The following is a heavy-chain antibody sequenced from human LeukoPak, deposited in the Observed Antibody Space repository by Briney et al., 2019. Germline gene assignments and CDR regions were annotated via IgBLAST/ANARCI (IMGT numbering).Heavy chain of an antibody. Sequence: GESLKISCEGSGYSFSNYWIGWVRQMPGKGLEWMAIIYPGDYETRYSPSFQGLVTISVDKSISTAYLQWSSLKASDTAMYYCAIPPGYCGNDCSFDHWGQGTLVTVSS. CDR2: IYPGDYET. CDR1: GYSFSNYW. CDR3: AIPPGYCGNDCSFDH. V-gene: IGHV5-51*01. J-gene: IGHJ4*02. D-gene: IGHD2-21*02.